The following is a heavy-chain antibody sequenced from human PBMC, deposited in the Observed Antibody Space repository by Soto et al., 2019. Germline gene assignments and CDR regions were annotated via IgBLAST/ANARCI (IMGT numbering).Heavy chain of an antibody. CDR1: GYTFTGYY. Sequence: ASVKVSCKASGYTFTGYYMHWVRQAPGQGLEWMGWINPNSGGTNYAQKFQGWVTMTRDTSISTAYMELSRLRSDDTDVYYCAREDYCSSTSCYAPTRDYYYGMDVWGQRTTVTVSS. CDR3: AREDYCSSTSCYAPTRDYYYGMDV. V-gene: IGHV1-2*04. D-gene: IGHD2-2*01. J-gene: IGHJ6*02. CDR2: INPNSGGT.